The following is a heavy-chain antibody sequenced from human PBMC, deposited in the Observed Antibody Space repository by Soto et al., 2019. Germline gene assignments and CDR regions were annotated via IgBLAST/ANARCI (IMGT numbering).Heavy chain of an antibody. Sequence: QVQLQESGPGLVKPSQTLSLTCTVSGGSVNTDHYDWRWIRQHPGKGLEWIGDIHYSGRTSYSPSLKSRATIAVDTSKNHFSLKLTSVTAADTAVYFCAREQRYGVWFDPWGQGTLVTVSP. J-gene: IGHJ5*02. CDR2: IHYSGRT. V-gene: IGHV4-31*03. CDR1: GGSVNTDHYD. CDR3: AREQRYGVWFDP. D-gene: IGHD3-9*01.